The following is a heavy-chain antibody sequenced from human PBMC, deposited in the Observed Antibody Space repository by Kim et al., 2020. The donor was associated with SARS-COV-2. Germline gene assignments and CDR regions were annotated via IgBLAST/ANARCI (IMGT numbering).Heavy chain of an antibody. J-gene: IGHJ5*02. CDR3: TTWHRGGPIRVEVRWFDP. Sequence: GGSLRLSCAASGFTFSNAWMSWVRQAPGKGLEWVGRIKSKTDGGTTDYAAPVKCRFTISRDDSKNTLYLQMNSLKTEDTAVYYCTTWHRGGPIRVEVRWFDPWGQGTLVTVSS. D-gene: IGHD3-10*01. CDR1: GFTFSNAW. V-gene: IGHV3-15*01. CDR2: IKSKTDGGTT.